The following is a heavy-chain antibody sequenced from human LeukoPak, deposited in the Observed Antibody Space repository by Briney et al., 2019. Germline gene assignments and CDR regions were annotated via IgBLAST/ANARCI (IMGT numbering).Heavy chain of an antibody. J-gene: IGHJ3*02. CDR1: GFTFSSDA. Sequence: GGSLRLSCAASGFTFSSDAMSWVRQAPGKGLEWVSVISGGGGTTYYSDSVKGRFTISRDNANNTLYLQMNSLRAEDAATYYCARSHMYGDYGEDIWGHGTVVAVSS. CDR3: ARSHMYGDYGEDI. CDR2: ISGGGGTT. D-gene: IGHD4-17*01. V-gene: IGHV3-23*01.